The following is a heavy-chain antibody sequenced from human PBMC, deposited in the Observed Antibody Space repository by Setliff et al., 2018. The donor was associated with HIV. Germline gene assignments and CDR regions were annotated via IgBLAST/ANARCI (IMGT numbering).Heavy chain of an antibody. V-gene: IGHV4-34*01. J-gene: IGHJ4*02. CDR2: INHSGDT. CDR1: GGTFSLHY. CDR3: ARLGAEDFSDYDWVDY. D-gene: IGHD5-12*01. Sequence: PSETLSLTCAVSGGTFSLHYYTWIRQSPLRGLEWIGEINHSGDTNYNPSLKSRVTISVDTSKNQFSLNLNSVTAADTAVYYCARLGAEDFSDYDWVDYWGQGTLVTVSS.